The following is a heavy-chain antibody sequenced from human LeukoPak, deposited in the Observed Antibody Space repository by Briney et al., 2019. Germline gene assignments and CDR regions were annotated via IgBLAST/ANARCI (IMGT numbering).Heavy chain of an antibody. D-gene: IGHD3-9*01. CDR3: ARDLSRYFDWSPDY. CDR2: ISYDGSNK. CDR1: GFTFSSYA. J-gene: IGHJ4*02. V-gene: IGHV3-30-3*01. Sequence: GGPLRLSCAASGFTFSSYAMHWVRQAPGKGLEWVAVISYDGSNKYYADSVKGRFTISRDNSKNTLYLQMNSLRAEDTAVYYCARDLSRYFDWSPDYWGQGTLVTVSS.